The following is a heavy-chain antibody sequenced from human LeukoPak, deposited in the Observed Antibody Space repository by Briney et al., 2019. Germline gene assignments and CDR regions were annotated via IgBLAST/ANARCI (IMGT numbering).Heavy chain of an antibody. CDR3: ARAITIFGVVIDYYYYGMDV. CDR2: IIPIFGTA. D-gene: IGHD3-3*01. Sequence: ASVKVSCKASGYTFTSYGISWVRQAPGQGLEWMGGIIPIFGTANYAQKFQGRVTITADESTSTAYMELSSLRSEDTAVYYCARAITIFGVVIDYYYYGMDVWGQGTTVTVSS. CDR1: GYTFTSYG. J-gene: IGHJ6*02. V-gene: IGHV1-69*13.